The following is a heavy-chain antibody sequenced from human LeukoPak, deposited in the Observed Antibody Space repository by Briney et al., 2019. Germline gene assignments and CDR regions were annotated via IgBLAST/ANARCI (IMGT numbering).Heavy chain of an antibody. CDR3: ARSVPDYTRFDY. V-gene: IGHV3-23*05. D-gene: IGHD4-11*01. Sequence: PGESLRLSCVASGFTFSDYAVNWVRQAPGKGLEWVSTFKTKYNQVYYAESARGRFTITTDNSKNTVYLQMDSLRAEDTALYYCARSVPDYTRFDYWGQGALVTVSS. J-gene: IGHJ4*02. CDR2: FKTKYNQV. CDR1: GFTFSDYA.